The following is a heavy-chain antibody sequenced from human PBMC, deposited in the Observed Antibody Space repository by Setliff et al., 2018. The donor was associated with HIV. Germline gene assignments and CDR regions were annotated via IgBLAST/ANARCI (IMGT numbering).Heavy chain of an antibody. CDR1: GYTFTSYD. CDR3: ARSLTGGAATRAFDI. J-gene: IGHJ3*02. V-gene: IGHV1-8*02. Sequence: ASVKVSCKASGYTFTSYDINWVRQGTGQGLEWTGWMNPNSGNTGYAQKFQGRVTMTRNTSISTAYMELSSLRSEDTAVYYCARSLTGGAATRAFDIWGQGTMVTVSS. D-gene: IGHD2-15*01. CDR2: MNPNSGNT.